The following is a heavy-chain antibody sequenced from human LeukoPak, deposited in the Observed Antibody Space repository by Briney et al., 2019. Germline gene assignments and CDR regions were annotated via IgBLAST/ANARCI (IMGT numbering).Heavy chain of an antibody. CDR3: ARDRRLSGSSDFDAFDI. Sequence: GRSLRLSCVASGCTFRNYPMHWVRQAPGKGLEWVADIPYAGTNKNYADSVKGRFTISRDNSKNTLYLQMSSLRVEDTAVYYCARDRRLSGSSDFDAFDIWGQGTMVTVSS. J-gene: IGHJ3*02. CDR1: GCTFRNYP. D-gene: IGHD1-26*01. V-gene: IGHV3-30-3*01. CDR2: IPYAGTNK.